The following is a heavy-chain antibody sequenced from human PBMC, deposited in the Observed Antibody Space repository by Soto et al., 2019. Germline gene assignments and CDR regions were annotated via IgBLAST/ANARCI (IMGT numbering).Heavy chain of an antibody. D-gene: IGHD6-19*01. J-gene: IGHJ4*02. CDR2: ISIYNGKT. CDR1: GYTFTSYG. CDR3: ARDLEQWLVRNDY. Sequence: GASVKVSCKASGYTFTSYGISWVRQAPGQGLEWMGWISIYNGKTNCARKFQGRVTMTTDTSTSTVYMELRSLRSDDTAVYYCARDLEQWLVRNDYWGQGTLVTVSS. V-gene: IGHV1-18*04.